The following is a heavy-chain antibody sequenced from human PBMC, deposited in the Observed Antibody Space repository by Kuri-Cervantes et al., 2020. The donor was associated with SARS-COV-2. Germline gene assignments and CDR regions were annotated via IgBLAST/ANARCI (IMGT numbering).Heavy chain of an antibody. D-gene: IGHD3-10*01. V-gene: IGHV3-7*03. J-gene: IGHJ4*02. CDR2: IKQDGSEK. Sequence: GESLKISCAASGFTFSSYWMSWVRQAPGKGLERVANIKQDGSEKYYVDSVKGRFTISRDNAKNSLYLQMNSLRAEDTAVYYCARRDFGSGSYYLDYWGQGTLVTVSS. CDR1: GFTFSSYW. CDR3: ARRDFGSGSYYLDY.